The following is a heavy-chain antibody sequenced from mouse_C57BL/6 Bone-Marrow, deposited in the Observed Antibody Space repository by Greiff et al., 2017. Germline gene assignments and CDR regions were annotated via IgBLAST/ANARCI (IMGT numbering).Heavy chain of an antibody. CDR3: VNYYEARCAMDY. CDR1: EYEFPSHD. J-gene: IGHJ4*01. Sequence: EVMLVESGGGLVQPGESLKLSCESNEYEFPSHDMSWVRKTPEKRLVLVAAINSDGGSTYYPDTMERRFIISRDNTKKTLYLQMSSLRSEDTASYDCVNYYEARCAMDYWGQGTLVTVSS. D-gene: IGHD1-1*01. CDR2: INSDGGST. V-gene: IGHV5-2*01.